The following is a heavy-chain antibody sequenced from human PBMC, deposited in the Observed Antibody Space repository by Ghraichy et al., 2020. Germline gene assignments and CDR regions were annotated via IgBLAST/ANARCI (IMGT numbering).Heavy chain of an antibody. CDR2: IYYSGST. J-gene: IGHJ6*02. D-gene: IGHD6-19*01. V-gene: IGHV4-39*01. CDR1: GGSISSSSYY. CDR3: ARLAVAGTGLPYYYYYGMDV. Sequence: SQTLSLTCTVSGGSISSSSYYWGWIRQPPGKGLEWIGSIYYSGSTYYNPSLKSRVTISVDTSKNQFSLKLSSVTAADTAVYYCARLAVAGTGLPYYYYYGMDVWGQGTTVTVSS.